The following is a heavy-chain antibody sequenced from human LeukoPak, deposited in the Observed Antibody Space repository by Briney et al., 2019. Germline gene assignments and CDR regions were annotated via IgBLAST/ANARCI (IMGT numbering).Heavy chain of an antibody. V-gene: IGHV4-34*01. D-gene: IGHD2-15*01. J-gene: IGHJ4*02. CDR1: GGSFSGYY. Sequence: TSETLSLTCAVYGGSFSGYYWSWIRQPPGKGLEWIGEINHSGSTNYNPSLKSRVTISVDTSKNQFSLKLSSVTAADTAVYYCARHPQVVVAAVGDYWGQGTLVTVSS. CDR2: INHSGST. CDR3: ARHPQVVVAAVGDY.